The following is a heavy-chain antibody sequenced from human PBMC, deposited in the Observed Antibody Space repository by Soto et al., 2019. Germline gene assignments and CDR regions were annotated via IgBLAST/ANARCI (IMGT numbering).Heavy chain of an antibody. CDR2: IYHSGGT. CDR3: ARERYSSGWYDSAFDI. CDR1: SGSISSSNW. D-gene: IGHD6-19*01. J-gene: IGHJ3*02. Sequence: QVQLQESGPGLVKPSGTLSLTCAVSSGSISSSNWWSWVRQPPGKGLEWIGEIYHSGGTNYNPSLKSRVTISVDKSKNQCSLKLSSVTAADTAVYYCARERYSSGWYDSAFDIWGQGTMVTVSS. V-gene: IGHV4-4*02.